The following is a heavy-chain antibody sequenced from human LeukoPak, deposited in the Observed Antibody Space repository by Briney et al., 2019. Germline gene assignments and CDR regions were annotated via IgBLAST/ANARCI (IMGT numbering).Heavy chain of an antibody. D-gene: IGHD3-3*01. V-gene: IGHV3-23*01. CDR3: AKDWITYYDFWSGYSPRSPFDY. CDR2: ISGSGGST. J-gene: IGHJ4*02. CDR1: GFTFSSYA. Sequence: SGGSLRLSCAASGFTFSSYAMSWVRQAPGKGLEWVSDISGSGGSTYYADSVKGRFTISRDNSKNTLYLQMNSLRAEDTAVYYCAKDWITYYDFWSGYSPRSPFDYWGQGTLVTVSS.